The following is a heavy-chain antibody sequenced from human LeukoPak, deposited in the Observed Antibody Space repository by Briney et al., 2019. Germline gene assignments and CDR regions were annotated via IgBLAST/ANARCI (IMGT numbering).Heavy chain of an antibody. J-gene: IGHJ4*02. CDR2: INPISGGT. D-gene: IGHD5-18*01. CDR3: ARDTAMVIGLTF. CDR1: GYTFTGYY. V-gene: IGHV1-2*02. Sequence: GASVKVSCKASGYTFTGYYMHWVRLAPGQGLEWMGWINPISGGTNYAQNFQGRVTMTRDTSISTAYVELSRLRSDDTAVYYCARDTAMVIGLTFWGQGALVTVSS.